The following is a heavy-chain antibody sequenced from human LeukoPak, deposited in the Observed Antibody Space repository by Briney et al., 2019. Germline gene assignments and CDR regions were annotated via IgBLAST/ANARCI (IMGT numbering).Heavy chain of an antibody. CDR2: IYYSGST. CDR1: GGSISSYY. J-gene: IGHJ4*02. Sequence: SETLSLTCTVSGGSISSYYWSWIRQPPGKGLEWIGYIYYSGSTNYNPSLKSRVTISVDTSKNQFSLKLSSVSAADTAVYYCARGGYSSGWYGAGGYSFDYWGQGTLVTVSS. CDR3: ARGGYSSGWYGAGGYSFDY. D-gene: IGHD6-19*01. V-gene: IGHV4-59*01.